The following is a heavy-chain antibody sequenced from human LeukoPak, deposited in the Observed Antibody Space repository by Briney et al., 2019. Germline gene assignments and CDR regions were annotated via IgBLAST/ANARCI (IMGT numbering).Heavy chain of an antibody. CDR2: IRSKAYGGTT. J-gene: IGHJ3*02. V-gene: IGHV3-49*04. CDR1: GLTFSDYA. Sequence: PGGSLRLSCTASGLTFSDYAMSWVRQAPGKGLEWVSFIRSKAYGGTTEYSASGKVRFIISSDDSKRIAYLQTNSLKTEDTAVYYCSRVRYCSGRSWYFGAFDIWGQGTMVTVSS. D-gene: IGHD2-15*01. CDR3: SRVRYCSGRSWYFGAFDI.